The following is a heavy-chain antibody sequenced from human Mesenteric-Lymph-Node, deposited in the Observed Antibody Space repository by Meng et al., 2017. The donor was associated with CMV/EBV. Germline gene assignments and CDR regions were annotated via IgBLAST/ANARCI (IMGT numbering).Heavy chain of an antibody. D-gene: IGHD3-3*01. CDR3: ARDRVYDFWSGYYYYGMDV. Sequence: GESLKISCVASGFSFGSFGMQWVRQAPGRGLEWVALISYDKSNKYYADSVEGRFTISRDNSQSTLYLQMNSLRPEDTAVYYCARDRVYDFWSGYYYYGMDVWGQGTTVTVSS. V-gene: IGHV3-30*19. CDR1: GFSFGSFG. J-gene: IGHJ6*02. CDR2: ISYDKSNK.